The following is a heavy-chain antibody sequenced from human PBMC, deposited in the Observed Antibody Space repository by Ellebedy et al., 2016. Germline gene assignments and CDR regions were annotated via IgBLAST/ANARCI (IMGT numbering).Heavy chain of an antibody. CDR3: ARLAYCGGDCYSQGYFDL. V-gene: IGHV1-2*02. Sequence: ASVKVSXKASRYTFTGYYMHWVRQAPEQGLEWMGWINPNSGGTNYAQKFQGRVTMTRDTSISTAYMELSRLRSDDTAVYYCARLAYCGGDCYSQGYFDLWGRGTLVTVSS. J-gene: IGHJ2*01. CDR2: INPNSGGT. CDR1: RYTFTGYY. D-gene: IGHD2-21*01.